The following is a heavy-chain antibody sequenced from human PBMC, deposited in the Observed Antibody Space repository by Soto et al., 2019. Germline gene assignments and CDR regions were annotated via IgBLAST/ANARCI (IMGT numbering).Heavy chain of an antibody. V-gene: IGHV4-4*02. CDR1: GGSISSSDW. CDR3: ARGVTTTREVIIIVYYLDY. J-gene: IGHJ4*02. D-gene: IGHD3-10*01. CDR2: IYHSGST. Sequence: KPSETLSLTCAVSGGSISSSDWWTWVRQPPGKGLEWIGEIYHSGSTNYNPSLKSRVTISVDKSKNQFTLKLTSVTAADTAVYYCARGVTTTREVIIIVYYLDYWGPGTLVTVSS.